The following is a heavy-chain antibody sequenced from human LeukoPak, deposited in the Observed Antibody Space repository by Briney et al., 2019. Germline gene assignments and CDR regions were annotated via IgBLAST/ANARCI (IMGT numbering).Heavy chain of an antibody. J-gene: IGHJ4*02. Sequence: SQTLSLTCTVSGGSISSGGYCWSWIRQHPGKGLEWIGYIYYNGSTYYNPSLKSRVTISVDTSKNQFSLKLSSVTAADTAVYYCARPRSGSSGLDFDYWGQGTLVTVSS. CDR2: IYYNGST. V-gene: IGHV4-31*03. CDR1: GGSISSGGYC. CDR3: ARPRSGSSGLDFDY. D-gene: IGHD3-10*01.